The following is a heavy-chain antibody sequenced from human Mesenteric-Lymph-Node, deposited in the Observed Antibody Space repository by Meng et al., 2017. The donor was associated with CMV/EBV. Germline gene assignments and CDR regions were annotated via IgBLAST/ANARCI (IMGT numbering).Heavy chain of an antibody. D-gene: IGHD5-24*01. CDR3: ARLDSHGFNWYGELYYGLDV. CDR2: ISYDGSNK. V-gene: IGHV3-30*04. J-gene: IGHJ6*02. Sequence: GGSLRLSCAASGFTFSSYAMHWVRQAPGKGLEWVAVISYDGSNKYYADSVKGRFTISRDNSKNTLYLQMSSLTAEDTAVYYCARLDSHGFNWYGELYYGLDVWGQGTTVTVSS. CDR1: GFTFSSYA.